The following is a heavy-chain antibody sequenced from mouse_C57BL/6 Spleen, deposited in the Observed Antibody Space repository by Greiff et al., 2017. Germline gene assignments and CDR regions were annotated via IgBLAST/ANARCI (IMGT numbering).Heavy chain of an antibody. D-gene: IGHD2-3*01. CDR1: GFTFSSYG. J-gene: IGHJ2*01. CDR2: ISSGGSYT. CDR3: ARHAYDYLDY. V-gene: IGHV5-6*01. Sequence: EVKLVESGGDLVKPGGSLKLSCAASGFTFSSYGMSWVRQTPDKRLEWVATISSGGSYTYYPDSVKGRFTISRDNAKNTLYLQMSSLKSEDTAMEYCARHAYDYLDYWGQGTTLTVSS.